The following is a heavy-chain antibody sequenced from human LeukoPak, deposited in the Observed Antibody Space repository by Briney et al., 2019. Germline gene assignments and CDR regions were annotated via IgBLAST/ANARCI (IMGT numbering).Heavy chain of an antibody. CDR1: GFTFSSYA. D-gene: IGHD6-13*01. Sequence: GGSLRLSCAASGFTFSSYAMSWVRPAPLKGLEWVSAIIGSGGSTYYADSVKGRFTISRDNSKNTLYLKMNSLRAEDTAVYYCAKDQRGIAAAGFDYWGQGNLVTVSS. V-gene: IGHV3-23*01. J-gene: IGHJ4*02. CDR3: AKDQRGIAAAGFDY. CDR2: IIGSGGST.